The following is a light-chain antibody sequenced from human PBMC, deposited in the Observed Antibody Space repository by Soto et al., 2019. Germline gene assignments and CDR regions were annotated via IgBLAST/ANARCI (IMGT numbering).Light chain of an antibody. J-gene: IGKJ2*01. CDR2: ASS. Sequence: DLQMTQSPSAMSASVGDRVNITCRASQDIGTFLAWFQQKPGKVPQRLIYASSTLHTGVPSRFRGRGSVTEFTLTISSLQPDDFGTYYCLEHNSYPYIFGQGTKLE. CDR3: LEHNSYPYI. V-gene: IGKV1-17*03. CDR1: QDIGTF.